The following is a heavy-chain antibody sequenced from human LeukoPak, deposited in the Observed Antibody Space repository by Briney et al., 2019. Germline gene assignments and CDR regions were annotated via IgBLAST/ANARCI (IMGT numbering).Heavy chain of an antibody. V-gene: IGHV6-1*01. CDR3: ARDTGRLLDY. CDR2: TYYRSKWYS. CDR1: GDSVSSNSAA. D-gene: IGHD5/OR15-5a*01. J-gene: IGHJ4*02. Sequence: SQTLSLACVISGDSVSSNSAAWNWIRQSPSRGLEWLGRTYYRSKWYSNYAVSVKGRITINPDTSKNQFSLQLNSVTPEDTAVYYCARDTGRLLDYWGQGTLVTVSS.